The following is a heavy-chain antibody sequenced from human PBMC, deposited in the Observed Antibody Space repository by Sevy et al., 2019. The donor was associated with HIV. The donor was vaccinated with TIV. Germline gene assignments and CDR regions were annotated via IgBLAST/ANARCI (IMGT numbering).Heavy chain of an antibody. CDR3: ARDHGYCSGGSCYSEGY. CDR1: GFTFSSYT. Sequence: GGSLRLSCSASGFTFSSYTMIWVRQAPGRGLEWVSASSGTGSYIYYADSVKDRFTISRDNAKNLLYLQMNSLRAEDTAVYYCARDHGYCSGGSCYSEGYWGQGTLVTVSS. CDR2: SSGTGSYI. D-gene: IGHD2-15*01. V-gene: IGHV3-21*06. J-gene: IGHJ4*02.